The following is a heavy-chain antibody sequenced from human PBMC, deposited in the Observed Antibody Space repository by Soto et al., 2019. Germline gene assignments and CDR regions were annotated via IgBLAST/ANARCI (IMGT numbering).Heavy chain of an antibody. J-gene: IGHJ4*02. Sequence: QVQLVQSGAEVKKPGSSVKVSCKASGGTFSSYTISWVRQAPGQGLEWMGRIIPILGIANYAQKFQGRVTITADKSTSTAYMELSSLRSEDTAVYYCAREPRPDGSSLLPYYFDYWGQGTLVTVSS. V-gene: IGHV1-69*08. CDR3: AREPRPDGSSLLPYYFDY. CDR2: IIPILGIA. D-gene: IGHD6-13*01. CDR1: GGTFSSYT.